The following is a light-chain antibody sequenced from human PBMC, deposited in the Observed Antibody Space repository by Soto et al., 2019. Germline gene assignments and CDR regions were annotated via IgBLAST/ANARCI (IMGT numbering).Light chain of an antibody. Sequence: QAVVTQEPSLTVSPGGTVTLTCGFSTGAVTSGHYPYWFQQKPGQAPRTLIYDTNNKHSWTPARFSGSLLGGKAALTLSGAQPEDEADYYRLFSYSGARVFGGGTKLTVL. CDR3: LFSYSGARV. V-gene: IGLV7-46*01. J-gene: IGLJ2*01. CDR1: TGAVTSGHY. CDR2: DTN.